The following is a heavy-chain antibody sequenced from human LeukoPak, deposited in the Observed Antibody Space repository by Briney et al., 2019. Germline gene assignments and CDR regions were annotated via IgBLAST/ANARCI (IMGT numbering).Heavy chain of an antibody. CDR2: IYYSGST. Sequence: ASETLSLTCTVSGGSISSYYWSWIRQPPGKGLEWIGYIYYSGSTNYNPSLKSRVTISVDTSKNQFSLKLSSVTAADTAVYYCARPYSGSYSFDYWGQGTLVTVSS. CDR1: GGSISSYY. CDR3: ARPYSGSYSFDY. V-gene: IGHV4-59*12. J-gene: IGHJ4*02. D-gene: IGHD1-26*01.